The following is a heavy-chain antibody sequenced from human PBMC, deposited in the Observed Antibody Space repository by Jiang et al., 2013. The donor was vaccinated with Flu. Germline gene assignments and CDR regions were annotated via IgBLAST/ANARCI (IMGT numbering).Heavy chain of an antibody. J-gene: IGHJ4*02. Sequence: TFSSYAISWVRQAPGQGLEWMGGIIPIFGTANYAQKFQGRVTITADESTSTAYMELSSLRSEDTAVYYCARHNPQKPRIPFDYWGQGTLVTVSS. CDR3: ARHNPQKPRIPFDY. V-gene: IGHV1-69*01. CDR2: IIPIFGTA. D-gene: IGHD2/OR15-2a*01. CDR1: TFSSYA.